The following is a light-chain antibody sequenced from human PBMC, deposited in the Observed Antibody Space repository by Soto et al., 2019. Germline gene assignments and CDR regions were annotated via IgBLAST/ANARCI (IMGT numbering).Light chain of an antibody. CDR2: DAS. J-gene: IGKJ1*01. V-gene: IGKV3-11*01. CDR1: QSVSIY. Sequence: EIVLTQSPATLSFSPGERATLSCRASQSVSIYLAWYQQKPGQAPRLLIYDASNRATGIPARFSGSGSGTDFTLTISSLEPEDFAVYYCQQRSNWPWTFGQGTKVEIK. CDR3: QQRSNWPWT.